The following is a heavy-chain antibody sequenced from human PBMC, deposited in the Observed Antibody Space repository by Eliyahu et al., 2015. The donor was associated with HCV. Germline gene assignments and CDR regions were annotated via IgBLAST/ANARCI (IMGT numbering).Heavy chain of an antibody. CDR1: XFXXRPXX. CDR2: ISSSGSYI. J-gene: IGHJ3*02. D-gene: IGHD6-19*01. Sequence: EVQLVESGGGLVKAGGSLRLSCAASXFXXRPXXMKWVRQAPGKGLEWVSSISSSGSYIYXADSVKGRFTISRDNAKNSLYLQMNSLRAEDTAVYYCARDRVPGWSIDAFDIWGQGTMVTVSS. CDR3: ARDRVPGWSIDAFDI. V-gene: IGHV3-21*01.